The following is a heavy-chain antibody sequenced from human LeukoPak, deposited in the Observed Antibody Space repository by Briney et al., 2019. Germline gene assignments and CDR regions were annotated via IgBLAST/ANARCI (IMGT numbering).Heavy chain of an antibody. CDR3: ARARNYYDSSDYYYEGDAFDI. CDR1: GGSFSGYY. J-gene: IGHJ3*02. CDR2: IYYSGST. Sequence: PSETLSLTCAVYGGSFSGYYWTWIRQPPGKGLECIGYIYYSGSTHYNPSLKSRVTISVDTSKNQFSLKLSPVTAADTAVYFCARARNYYDSSDYYYEGDAFDIWGQGTMVTVSS. D-gene: IGHD3-22*01. V-gene: IGHV4-59*01.